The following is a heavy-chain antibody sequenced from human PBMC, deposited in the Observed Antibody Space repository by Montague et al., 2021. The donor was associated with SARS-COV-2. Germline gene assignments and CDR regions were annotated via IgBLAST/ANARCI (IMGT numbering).Heavy chain of an antibody. CDR3: ARSYYDISTAYYTPFDY. D-gene: IGHD3-9*01. J-gene: IGHJ4*02. CDR2: IDWDDDK. CDR1: GFSLSTSGMR. Sequence: PALVKPTQTLTLTCTFSGFSLSTSGMRASWIRQPPGKALEWLARIDWDDDKFYSTSLKTRLTISKDTSKNQVVLTMTHMDPVDTATYYCARSYYDISTAYYTPFDYWGQGILVTVSS. V-gene: IGHV2-70*04.